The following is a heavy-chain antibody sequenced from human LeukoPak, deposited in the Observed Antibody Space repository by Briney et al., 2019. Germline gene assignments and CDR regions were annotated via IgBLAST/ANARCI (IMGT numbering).Heavy chain of an antibody. V-gene: IGHV3-7*01. J-gene: IGHJ4*02. CDR1: GSTFTDFW. CDR2: INQDGSEK. CDR3: ARARIDY. Sequence: GGSLRLSCVASGSTFTDFWMSWIRQPPGRGLEWVVNINQDGSEKYYVDSVRGRFTISRDNTKNSLYLQMNSLRAEDTAVYYCARARIDYWGQGTLVTVSS.